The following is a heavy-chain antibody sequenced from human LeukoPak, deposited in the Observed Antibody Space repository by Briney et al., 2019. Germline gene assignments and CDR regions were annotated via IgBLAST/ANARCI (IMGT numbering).Heavy chain of an antibody. CDR2: IYYSGSI. CDR3: VMFVWELSWVDP. V-gene: IGHV4-59*08. D-gene: IGHD1-26*01. J-gene: IGHJ5*02. Sequence: PSETLSLTYTVSGGFVSSDYWSWIRQPPGKGPEWIGYIYYSGSIKYNSSLKSRVTISVDTSKNQISLKLRSVTAADTAVYYYVMFVWELSWVDPWGQGTLVTVSS. CDR1: GGFVSSDY.